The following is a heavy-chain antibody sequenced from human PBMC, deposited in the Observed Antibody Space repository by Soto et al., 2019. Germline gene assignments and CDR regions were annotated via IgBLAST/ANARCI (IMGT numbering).Heavy chain of an antibody. V-gene: IGHV3-9*01. Sequence: GGSLRLSCAASGFTFDDYAMHWVRQAPGKGLEWVSGISWNSGSIGYADSVKGRFTISRDNAKNSLYLQMNSLRAEDTALYYCAKDKGTVWTGWYFDLWGRGTLVTVSS. CDR2: ISWNSGSI. J-gene: IGHJ2*01. CDR3: AKDKGTVWTGWYFDL. CDR1: GFTFDDYA. D-gene: IGHD1-1*01.